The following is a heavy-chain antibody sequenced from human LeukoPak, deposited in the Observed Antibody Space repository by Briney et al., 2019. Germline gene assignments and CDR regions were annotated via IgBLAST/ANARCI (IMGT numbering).Heavy chain of an antibody. J-gene: IGHJ4*02. CDR2: IYSGGST. D-gene: IGHD3-22*01. CDR3: ARSAHDSSGYYDY. CDR1: GFTVSSNY. V-gene: IGHV3-53*04. Sequence: PGGSLRLSCAASGFTVSSNYMSWVRPAPGKGLEWVSVIYSGGSTYYADSVKGRFTISRHNSKNTLYLQMNSLRAEDTAVYYCARSAHDSSGYYDYWGQGTLVTVSS.